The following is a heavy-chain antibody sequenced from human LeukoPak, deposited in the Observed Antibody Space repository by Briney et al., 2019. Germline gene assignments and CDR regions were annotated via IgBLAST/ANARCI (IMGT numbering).Heavy chain of an antibody. J-gene: IGHJ4*02. D-gene: IGHD5-18*01. CDR3: AKDMGYSYRYSHFDY. CDR2: ISWNSGSI. Sequence: SLRLSCEASRFTFDDYAMHWVRQAPGKGLEWVSGISWNSGSIGYADSVKGRFTISRDNAKNSLYLQMNSLRTEDTALYYCAKDMGYSYRYSHFDYWGQRTLVTVSS. V-gene: IGHV3-9*01. CDR1: RFTFDDYA.